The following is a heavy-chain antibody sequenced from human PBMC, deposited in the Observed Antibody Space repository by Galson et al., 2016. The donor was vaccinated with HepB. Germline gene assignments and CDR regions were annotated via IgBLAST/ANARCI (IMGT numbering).Heavy chain of an antibody. V-gene: IGHV5-10-1*01. J-gene: IGHJ4*02. Sequence: QSGAEVKKPGESLRISCKGSGYSFTTYWISWVRQVPGKGLEWMGRIDPSDSYTKYSPSFQGHVTISTDRSISTAYLQWSSLKASDTAMYYCARDPGYCSPSGCPRGPRGGQGTLVTVSS. CDR3: ARDPGYCSPSGCPRGPR. CDR1: GYSFTTYW. D-gene: IGHD2-15*01. CDR2: IDPSDSYT.